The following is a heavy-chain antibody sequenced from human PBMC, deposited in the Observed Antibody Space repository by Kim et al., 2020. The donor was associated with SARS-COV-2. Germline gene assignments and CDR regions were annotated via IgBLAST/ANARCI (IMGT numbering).Heavy chain of an antibody. V-gene: IGHV6-1*01. J-gene: IGHJ6*02. D-gene: IGHD5-12*01. Sequence: SVKSRITINPDTSQNQFSLQLNSVTPEDTAVYYCARGGGYSGYDGYGMDVWGQGTTVTVSS. CDR3: ARGGGYSGYDGYGMDV.